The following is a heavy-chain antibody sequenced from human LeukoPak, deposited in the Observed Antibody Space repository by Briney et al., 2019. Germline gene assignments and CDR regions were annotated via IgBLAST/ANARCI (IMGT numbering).Heavy chain of an antibody. J-gene: IGHJ4*02. V-gene: IGHV3-11*06. Sequence: PGGSLRLSCAASGFIFSDYYMTWIREAPGKGLEWVSDISSSRSYTNYADSVNGRFTISRDNAKNSLYLQINSLRADDTAVYYCASGGGGMVIGDYWGQGTLVTVSS. CDR3: ASGGGGMVIGDY. D-gene: IGHD3-16*01. CDR2: ISSSRSYT. CDR1: GFIFSDYY.